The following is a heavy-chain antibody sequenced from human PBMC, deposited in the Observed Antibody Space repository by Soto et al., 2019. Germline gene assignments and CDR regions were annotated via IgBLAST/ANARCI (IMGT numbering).Heavy chain of an antibody. CDR3: AKGAYGSGSYDC. V-gene: IGHV3-23*01. Sequence: EVQLLESGGGLVQPGGSLRLSCTASGFTFSNYAMTWVRQSPGKGLEWVSGISGRGSSNSYADSVKGRFTISRDNSKNTLYLQMNSLRAEDTATYYCAKGAYGSGSYDCWGQGTLVTVSS. CDR2: ISGRGSSN. J-gene: IGHJ4*02. CDR1: GFTFSNYA. D-gene: IGHD3-10*01.